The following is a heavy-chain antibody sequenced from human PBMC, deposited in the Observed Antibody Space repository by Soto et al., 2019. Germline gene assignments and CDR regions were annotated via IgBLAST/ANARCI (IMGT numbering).Heavy chain of an antibody. CDR1: GFTFSSYT. Sequence: PGGSLRLSCAASGFTFSSYTMHWVRQSRGKGLEWVAVISYDGSNKYYADSVKGRFTISRDNSKNTLYMQMNSLRPEDTAVYYCARGSGTPYNSGTLLDWGQGTPVTV. CDR2: ISYDGSNK. V-gene: IGHV3-30-3*01. J-gene: IGHJ4*02. CDR3: ARGSGTPYNSGTLLD. D-gene: IGHD6-25*01.